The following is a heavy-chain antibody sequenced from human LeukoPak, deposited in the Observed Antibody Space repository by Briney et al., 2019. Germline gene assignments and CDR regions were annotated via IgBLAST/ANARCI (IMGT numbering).Heavy chain of an antibody. CDR1: GGSVSTYF. CDR2: IYTSGST. D-gene: IGHD5-12*01. Sequence: SETLSPTCSVSGGSVSTYFWTWIRQPAGKGLEWIGVIYTSGSTDYNPSLKSRVVMSVDKSKNQFSLRLTSVTAADTAVYYCARSPSWQSAGWFDPWGQGTLVTVSS. V-gene: IGHV4-4*07. J-gene: IGHJ5*02. CDR3: ARSPSWQSAGWFDP.